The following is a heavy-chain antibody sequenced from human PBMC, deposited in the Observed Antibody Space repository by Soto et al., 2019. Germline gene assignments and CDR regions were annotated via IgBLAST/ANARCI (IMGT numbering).Heavy chain of an antibody. V-gene: IGHV2-5*01. Sequence: QITLKESGPTLVKPTQTLTLTCTFSGSSLTTAGAGVGWIRQPPGKALEWLALIYWNDDTRYSPSLKNRLTITKDTSKNQVVLRMTNMDPVDTATYYCAHRGYGNYPRDNWFDPWGQGILVIVSS. J-gene: IGHJ5*02. CDR1: GSSLTTAGAG. CDR2: IYWNDDT. D-gene: IGHD4-17*01. CDR3: AHRGYGNYPRDNWFDP.